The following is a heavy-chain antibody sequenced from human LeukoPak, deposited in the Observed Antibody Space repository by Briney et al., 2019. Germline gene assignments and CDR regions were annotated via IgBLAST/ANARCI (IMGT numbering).Heavy chain of an antibody. CDR3: ARPISPYLLDAFDI. D-gene: IGHD3-3*02. CDR2: INPNSGGT. V-gene: IGHV1-2*02. CDR1: GYTFTGYY. J-gene: IGHJ3*02. Sequence: ASVKVSCKASGYTFTGYYMHWVRQAPGQGLEWMGWINPNSGGTNYAQKFQGRVTMTRDTSISTAYMELRSLRSDDTAVYYCARPISPYLLDAFDIWGQGTMVTVSS.